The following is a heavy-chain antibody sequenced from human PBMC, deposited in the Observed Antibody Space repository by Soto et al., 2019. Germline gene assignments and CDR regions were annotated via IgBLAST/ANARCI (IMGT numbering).Heavy chain of an antibody. V-gene: IGHV3-23*01. CDR2: ISGSGGST. Sequence: GGSLRLSCAASGFTFSSYAMSWVRQAPGKGLEWVSAISGSGGSTHYADSVKGRFTISRDNSKNTLYLQMNSLRAEDTAVYYCAKSLGPIDYFDYWGQGTLVTVSS. CDR1: GFTFSSYA. CDR3: AKSLGPIDYFDY. J-gene: IGHJ4*02.